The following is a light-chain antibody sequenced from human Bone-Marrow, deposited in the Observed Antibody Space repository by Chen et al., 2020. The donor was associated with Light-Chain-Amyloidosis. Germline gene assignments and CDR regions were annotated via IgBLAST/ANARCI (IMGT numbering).Light chain of an antibody. J-gene: IGKJ4*01. CDR1: QSISGW. V-gene: IGKV1-5*03. CDR3: QQYKDYSALT. CDR2: KAS. Sequence: DIQMTQSPSTVSASVGDTVAITCRASQSISGWLAWYPQKPGSAPKLLIYKASILERGVPLRFSGSGSGTEFTLSISSLKPDDFATYYCQQYKDYSALTFGGGPRWRSN.